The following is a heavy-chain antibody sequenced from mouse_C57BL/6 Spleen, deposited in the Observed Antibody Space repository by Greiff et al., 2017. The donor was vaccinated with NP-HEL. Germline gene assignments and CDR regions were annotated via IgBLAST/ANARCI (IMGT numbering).Heavy chain of an antibody. V-gene: IGHV1-26*01. CDR3: ARGYGYDSY. D-gene: IGHD2-2*01. CDR1: GYTFTDYY. J-gene: IGHJ3*01. Sequence: EVQLQQSGPELVKPGASVKISCKASGYTFTDYYMNWVKQSHGKSLEWIGDINPNNGGTSYNQKFKGKATLTVDKSSSTAYMELRSLTSEDSAVYYCARGYGYDSYWGQGTLVTVSA. CDR2: INPNNGGT.